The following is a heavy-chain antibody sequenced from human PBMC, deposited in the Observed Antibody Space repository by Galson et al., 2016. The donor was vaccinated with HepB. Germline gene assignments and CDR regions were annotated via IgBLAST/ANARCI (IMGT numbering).Heavy chain of an antibody. CDR2: IYLTGSA. CDR3: ANLGYCSGNCYSVN. Sequence: TLSLTCAVSGGSISSRHWWRWVRQSPGKGLEWIGEIYLTGSANYNPSPKSPVPISLKTSQNHFPLELNAVTAADTAVYYCANLGYCSGNCYSVNWGQGTMVTVSS. CDR1: GGSISSRHW. J-gene: IGHJ4*02. D-gene: IGHD2-15*01. V-gene: IGHV4-4*02.